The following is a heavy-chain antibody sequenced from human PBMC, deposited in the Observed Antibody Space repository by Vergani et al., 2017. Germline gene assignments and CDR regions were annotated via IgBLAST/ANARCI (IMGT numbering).Heavy chain of an antibody. D-gene: IGHD3-22*01. Sequence: QGQLAQSGAEVKKPGSSVKVSCKASGGTFSSNSISWVRQAPGQGLEWMGRIIPIFGTTSDAHKFQGRVTILADESTSTAYMERSSRRSEDTDVYYCARSSGDYSYYVDFWGQGTLVTVSS. CDR1: GGTFSSNS. V-gene: IGHV1-69*13. CDR2: IIPIFGTT. J-gene: IGHJ4*02. CDR3: ARSSGDYSYYVDF.